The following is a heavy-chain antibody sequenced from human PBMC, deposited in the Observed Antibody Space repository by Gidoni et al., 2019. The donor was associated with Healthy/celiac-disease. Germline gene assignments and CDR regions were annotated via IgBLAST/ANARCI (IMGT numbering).Heavy chain of an antibody. Sequence: VHLHESRPGLVKPSETLSLTCTVSGYSISSGSYWGWIRQPPGQGLESSGSIYHSGSTYYNPSLKSRVTISVDTSKNQFSLKLSSVTAADTAVYYCARSRSGEGYWGQGTLVTVSS. D-gene: IGHD6-19*01. V-gene: IGHV4-38-2*02. CDR1: GYSISSGSY. CDR2: IYHSGST. J-gene: IGHJ4*02. CDR3: ARSRSGEGY.